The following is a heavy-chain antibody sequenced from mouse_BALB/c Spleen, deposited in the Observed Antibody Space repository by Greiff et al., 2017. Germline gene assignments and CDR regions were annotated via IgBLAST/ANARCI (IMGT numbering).Heavy chain of an antibody. V-gene: IGHV5-17*02. Sequence: EVKLMESGGGLVQPGGSRKLSCAASGFTFSSFGMHWVRQAPEKGLEWVAYISSGSSTIYYADTVKGRFTISRDNPKNTLFLQMTSLRSEDTAMYYCARAKGAHYFDYWGQGTTLTVSS. CDR2: ISSGSSTI. CDR3: ARAKGAHYFDY. CDR1: GFTFSSFG. J-gene: IGHJ2*01.